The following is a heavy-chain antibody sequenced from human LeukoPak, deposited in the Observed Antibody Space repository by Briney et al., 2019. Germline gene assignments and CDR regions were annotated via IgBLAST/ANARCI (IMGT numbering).Heavy chain of an antibody. CDR3: AREGYDFWSGYYGPFDP. CDR1: GGSISSHY. V-gene: IGHV4-59*11. CDR2: NYYSGST. J-gene: IGHJ5*02. D-gene: IGHD3-3*01. Sequence: PSETLSLTCTVSGGSISSHYWSWIRQPPGKGLEWIGYNYYSGSTNYNPSLKSRVTISVDTSKNQFSLKLSSVTAADTAVYYCAREGYDFWSGYYGPFDPWGQGTLVTVSS.